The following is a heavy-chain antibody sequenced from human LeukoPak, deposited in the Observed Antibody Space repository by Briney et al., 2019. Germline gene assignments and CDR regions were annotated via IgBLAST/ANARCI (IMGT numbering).Heavy chain of an antibody. V-gene: IGHV4-4*02. CDR1: GDSISNRNC. Sequence: SETLSLTCTVSGDSISNRNCWTWVRQPPGKGLEWIGEIYHNGATNYKPSLKSRVTMSLDKSKNQFSLKLNSVTAADTAIYYCANNWGYCQGLWGQGILVTVSS. D-gene: IGHD7-27*01. CDR2: IYHNGAT. CDR3: ANNWGYCQGL. J-gene: IGHJ4*02.